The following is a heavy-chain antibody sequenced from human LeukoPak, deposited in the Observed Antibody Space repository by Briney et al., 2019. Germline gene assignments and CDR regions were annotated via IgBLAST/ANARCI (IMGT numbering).Heavy chain of an antibody. CDR1: GGSISSSDYY. V-gene: IGHV4-39*07. Sequence: PSETLSLTCTVSGGSISSSDYYWGWIRQPPGKGLEWIGNIYSSGSTYYNQSLKSRVTISVDTSKNQFSLKLSSVTAADTAVYYCASSKGYYDFWSGPLYFDYWGQGTLVTVSS. D-gene: IGHD3-3*01. CDR2: IYSSGST. J-gene: IGHJ4*02. CDR3: ASSKGYYDFWSGPLYFDY.